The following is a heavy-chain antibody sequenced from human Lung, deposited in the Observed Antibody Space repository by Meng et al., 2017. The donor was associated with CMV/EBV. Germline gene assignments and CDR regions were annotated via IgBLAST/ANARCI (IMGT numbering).Heavy chain of an antibody. CDR3: ARGFVKTAWKALDH. Sequence: QVQLVQSGAEVKKPGASVKVSCKASGYTFSDYAINWVRQAPGQGLEWMGWIYPNTGNPTYAQGFTGRFVFSLDSSVNTAYLQINSLKTEDTALYYCARGFVKTAWKALDHWGQGALVTVSS. CDR2: IYPNTGNP. V-gene: IGHV7-4-1*02. J-gene: IGHJ4*02. D-gene: IGHD1-1*01. CDR1: GYTFSDYA.